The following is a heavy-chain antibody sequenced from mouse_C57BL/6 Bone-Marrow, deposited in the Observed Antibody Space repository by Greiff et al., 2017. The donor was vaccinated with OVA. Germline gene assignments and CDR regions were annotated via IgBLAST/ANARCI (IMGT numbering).Heavy chain of an antibody. CDR3: ARDAGYYGSSYDWYFDV. CDR1: GFTFSDFY. J-gene: IGHJ1*03. V-gene: IGHV7-1*01. CDR2: SRNKANDYTT. D-gene: IGHD1-1*01. Sequence: EVKLVESGGGLVQSGRSLRLSCATSGFTFSDFYMEWVRQAPGKGLEWIAASRNKANDYTTEYSASVKGRFIVSRDTSQSILYLQMNALRAEDTAIYYCARDAGYYGSSYDWYFDVWGTGTTVTVSS.